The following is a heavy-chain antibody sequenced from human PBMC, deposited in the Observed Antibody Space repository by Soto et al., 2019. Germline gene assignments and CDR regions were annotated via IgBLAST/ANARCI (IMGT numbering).Heavy chain of an antibody. J-gene: IGHJ4*02. CDR2: IIGSGGST. CDR1: GFTFSSYA. D-gene: IGHD3-10*01. Sequence: EVQLLESGGGLVQPGGSLRLSCADSGFTFSSYAMSWVRQAPGKGLEWISGIIGSGGSTYYADSVKGRFTISRDNFKNTLYLQMNSLRAEDTAVCYCATDGGTGRGPWPFDYWGQGTLVTVSS. CDR3: ATDGGTGRGPWPFDY. V-gene: IGHV3-23*01.